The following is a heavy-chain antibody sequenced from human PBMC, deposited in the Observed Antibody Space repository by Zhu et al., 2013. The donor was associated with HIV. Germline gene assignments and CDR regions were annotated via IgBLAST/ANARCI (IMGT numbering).Heavy chain of an antibody. CDR1: GGTFSSYA. J-gene: IGHJ5*02. V-gene: IGHV1-69*06. CDR2: IIPIFGTA. D-gene: IGHD6-6*01. Sequence: QVQLVQSGAEVKKPGSSVKVSCKASGGTFSSYAISWVRQAPGQGLEWMGGIIPIFGTANYAQKFQGRVTITADKSTSTAYMELSSLRSEDTAVYYCARGVYLAAKYNWFDPWGRREPSVTVSS. CDR3: ARGVYLAAKYNWFDP.